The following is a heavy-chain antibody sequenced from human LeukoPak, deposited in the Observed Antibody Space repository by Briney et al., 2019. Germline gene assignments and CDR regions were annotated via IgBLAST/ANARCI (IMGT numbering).Heavy chain of an antibody. CDR3: ARVREYYYDSSGYSNPWYFDY. Sequence: GSLRLSCAASGFTFSSYAMHWVRQAPGKGLEYVSAISSNGGSTYYANSVKGRFTISRDNSKNTLYLQMGSLRAEDMAVCYCARVREYYYDSSGYSNPWYFDYWGQGTLVTVSS. CDR2: ISSNGGST. J-gene: IGHJ4*02. CDR1: GFTFSSYA. V-gene: IGHV3-64*01. D-gene: IGHD3-22*01.